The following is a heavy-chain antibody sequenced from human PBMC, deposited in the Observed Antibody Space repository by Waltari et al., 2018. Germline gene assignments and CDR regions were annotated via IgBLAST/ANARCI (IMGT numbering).Heavy chain of an antibody. CDR2: IITVLGIT. D-gene: IGHD5-12*01. J-gene: IGHJ4*02. CDR1: GGTFSSYT. V-gene: IGHV1-69*02. CDR3: ARSRDGYNLQNRPPDY. Sequence: QVQLVQSGAEVKKPGSSVKVSCKASGGTFSSYTISWVRQAPGQGLEWMGRIITVLGITIYAQKFKGRVTITADKSTSTAYMELSSLRSEDTAVYYCARSRDGYNLQNRPPDYWGQGTLVTVSS.